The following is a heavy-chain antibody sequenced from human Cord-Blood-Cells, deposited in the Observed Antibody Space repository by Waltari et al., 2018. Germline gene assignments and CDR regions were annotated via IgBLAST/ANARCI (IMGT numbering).Heavy chain of an antibody. CDR3: ARGVKIAAAGSGSYYDY. Sequence: QVQLQQSGPGMVKPSHTLSLTCAISGDSASSNSAAWNWIRPSPSSDLDWLGRTYYRSKLYNDYAVSVKSRITINPDTSKNQFSLQLNSVTPEDTAVYYCARGVKIAAAGSGSYYDYWGQGTLVTVSS. D-gene: IGHD6-13*01. CDR2: TYYRSKLYN. CDR1: GDSASSNSAA. V-gene: IGHV6-1*01. J-gene: IGHJ4*02.